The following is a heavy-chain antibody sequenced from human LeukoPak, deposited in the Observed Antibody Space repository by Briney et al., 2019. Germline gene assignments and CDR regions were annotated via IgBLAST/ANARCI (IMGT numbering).Heavy chain of an antibody. V-gene: IGHV3-30*03. CDR3: ALQQLATKCFQH. Sequence: PGGSLRLSCAASGFTFSSYGMHWVRQAPGKGLEWVAVISYDGSNKYYADSVKGRFTISRDNSKNTLYLQMNSLRAEDTAVYYCALQQLATKCFQHWGQGTLVTVSS. D-gene: IGHD6-13*01. J-gene: IGHJ1*01. CDR2: ISYDGSNK. CDR1: GFTFSSYG.